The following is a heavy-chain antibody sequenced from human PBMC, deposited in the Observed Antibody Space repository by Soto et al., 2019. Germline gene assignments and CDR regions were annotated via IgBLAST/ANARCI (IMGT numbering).Heavy chain of an antibody. D-gene: IGHD3-3*01. CDR2: ISYDGSNK. J-gene: IGHJ6*02. Sequence: PGGSLSLSCAASGFTFSSYAMHWVRQAPVKGLEWVAVISYDGSNKYYADSVKGRFTISRDNSKNTLYLQMNSLRAEDTAVYYCARVSRGPFGVVILRYGMDVWGQGTTVTVSS. CDR3: ARVSRGPFGVVILRYGMDV. V-gene: IGHV3-30-3*01. CDR1: GFTFSSYA.